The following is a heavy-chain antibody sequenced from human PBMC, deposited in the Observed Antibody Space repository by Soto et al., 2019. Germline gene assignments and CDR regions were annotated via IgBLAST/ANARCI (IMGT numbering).Heavy chain of an antibody. CDR3: TTGSVEGV. CDR1: DFTITNAW. CDR2: IKTKAEGGAT. V-gene: IGHV3-15*07. J-gene: IGHJ6*02. D-gene: IGHD2-15*01. Sequence: EVHLVESGGGLVQPGGSLRLSCAASDFTITNAWMNWVRQAPGKGLEWVGGIKTKAEGGATDYAAPLKGRFTISREDSRNTHILQKNSLKTEDTAVYYCTTGSVEGVWGQGATVTVSS.